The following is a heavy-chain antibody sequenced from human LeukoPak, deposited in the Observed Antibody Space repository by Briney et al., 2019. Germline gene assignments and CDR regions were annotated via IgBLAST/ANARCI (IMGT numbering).Heavy chain of an antibody. CDR3: AREQLYSGYYGLDV. V-gene: IGHV3-30-3*01. CDR2: ISYDGNNN. J-gene: IGHJ6*02. CDR1: GFTFSSFA. D-gene: IGHD2-21*01. Sequence: GGSLRLSCAASGFTFSSFAMHWVRQAPGKGLEWVAAISYDGNNNYYADSVRGRFTISRDNSKNTVNPQVNSLRPEDTAVYYCAREQLYSGYYGLDVWGQGTTLTVSS.